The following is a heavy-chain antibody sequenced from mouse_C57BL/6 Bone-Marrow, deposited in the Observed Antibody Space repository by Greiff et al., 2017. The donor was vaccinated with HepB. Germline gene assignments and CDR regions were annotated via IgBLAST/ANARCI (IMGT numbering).Heavy chain of an antibody. CDR3: TVTTVVPYAMDY. J-gene: IGHJ4*01. V-gene: IGHV5-9-1*02. CDR1: GFTFSSYA. D-gene: IGHD1-1*01. Sequence: EVKLMESGEGLVKPGGSLKLSCAASGFTFSSYAMSWVRQTPEKRLEWVAYISSGGDYIYYADTVKGRFTISRDNDRNTLYLQMSSLKSEDTAMYYCTVTTVVPYAMDYWGQGTSVTVSS. CDR2: ISSGGDYI.